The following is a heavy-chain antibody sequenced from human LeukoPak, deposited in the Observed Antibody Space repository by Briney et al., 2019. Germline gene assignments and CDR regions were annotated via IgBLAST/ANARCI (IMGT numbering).Heavy chain of an antibody. CDR1: GGSISSSSYY. J-gene: IGHJ4*02. CDR2: IYYSGST. Sequence: PSETLSVTCTVSGGSISSSSYYWGWIRQPPGKGLEWIGSIYYSGSTYYNPSLKSRVTISVDTSKNQFSLKLSSVTAADTAVYYCASTIYGDRFDYWGQGTLVTVSS. D-gene: IGHD4-17*01. CDR3: ASTIYGDRFDY. V-gene: IGHV4-39*07.